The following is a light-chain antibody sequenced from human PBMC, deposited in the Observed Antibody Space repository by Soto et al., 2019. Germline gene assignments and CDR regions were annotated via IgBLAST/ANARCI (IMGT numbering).Light chain of an antibody. V-gene: IGKV3-11*01. CDR3: QQRSNWPGPLT. CDR1: QSVSSY. J-gene: IGKJ4*01. CDR2: DAS. Sequence: EIVLTQSPATLSLSPGXXATXSXRXSQSVSSYLAWYQQKPGQAPRLLIYDASNRATGIPARFSGSGSGTDFTLTISSLEPEDFAVYYCQQRSNWPGPLTFGGGTKVEIK.